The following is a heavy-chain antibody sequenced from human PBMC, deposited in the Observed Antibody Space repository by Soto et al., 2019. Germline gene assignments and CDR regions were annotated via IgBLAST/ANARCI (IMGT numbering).Heavy chain of an antibody. CDR3: ARGSGYYPRD. V-gene: IGHV3-33*01. CDR1: GFTFSSYG. J-gene: IGHJ4*02. CDR2: IWYDGSNK. Sequence: QVQLVESGGGVVQPGRSLRLSCAASGFTFSSYGMYWVRQAPGKGLEWVAVIWYDGSNKYYADSVKGRFTISRDNSKNTLYLQMNIPRAEDTAVYYCARGSGYYPRDWGQGTLVTVSS. D-gene: IGHD3-22*01.